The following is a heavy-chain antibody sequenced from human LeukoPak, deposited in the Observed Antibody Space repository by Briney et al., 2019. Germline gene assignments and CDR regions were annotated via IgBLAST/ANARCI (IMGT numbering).Heavy chain of an antibody. CDR3: AKGNYYDSPFDY. Sequence: SGGSLRLSCAASGFTFSSYSMNWVRQAPGKGLEWVSSISSSSSYIYYADSVKGRFTISRDNDKNSLYLQMNSLRAEDTALYFCAKGNYYDSPFDYWGQGTLVTVSS. V-gene: IGHV3-21*04. CDR2: ISSSSSYI. CDR1: GFTFSSYS. D-gene: IGHD3-22*01. J-gene: IGHJ4*02.